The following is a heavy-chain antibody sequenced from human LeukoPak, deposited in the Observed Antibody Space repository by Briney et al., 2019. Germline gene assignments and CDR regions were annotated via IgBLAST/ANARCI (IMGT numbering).Heavy chain of an antibody. Sequence: PSETLSLTCAVYGGSFSGYYWSWIRQPPGKGLEWIGEINHSGSTNYNPSLKSRVTISVDTSKNQFSLKLSSVTAADTAVYYCARGGGKVRGVNYFDPWGQGTLVTVSS. CDR3: ARGGGKVRGVNYFDP. CDR2: INHSGST. J-gene: IGHJ5*02. V-gene: IGHV4-34*01. D-gene: IGHD3-10*01. CDR1: GGSFSGYY.